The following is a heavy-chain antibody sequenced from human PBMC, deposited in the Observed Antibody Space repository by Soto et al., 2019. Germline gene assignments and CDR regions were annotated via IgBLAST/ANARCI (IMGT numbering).Heavy chain of an antibody. CDR2: IIPIFGTA. CDR3: ARRRYYYDSSGYYYSYYYGMDV. CDR1: GGTFSSYA. D-gene: IGHD3-22*01. V-gene: IGHV1-69*01. J-gene: IGHJ6*02. Sequence: QVQLVQSGAEVKKPGSSVKVSCKASGGTFSSYAISWVRQAPGQGLEWMGGIIPIFGTANYAQKFQGRVTIIADESTSTAYMELSSLRSEDTAVYYCARRRYYYDSSGYYYSYYYGMDVWGQGTTVTVSS.